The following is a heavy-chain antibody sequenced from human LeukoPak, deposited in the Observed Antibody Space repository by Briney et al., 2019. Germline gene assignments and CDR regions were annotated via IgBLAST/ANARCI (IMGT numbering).Heavy chain of an antibody. D-gene: IGHD3-10*01. CDR2: IRGKANNYAT. CDR1: GFTSSGSA. CDR3: IRANMVDAFDI. J-gene: IGHJ3*02. V-gene: IGHV3-73*01. Sequence: PGGSLRLSCAASGFTSSGSAMHWVRQASGKGLEWVGRIRGKANNYATAYAASVKGRFTISRDDSKNTAYLQMNSLNTEDTAVYYCIRANMVDAFDIWGQGTMVTVSS.